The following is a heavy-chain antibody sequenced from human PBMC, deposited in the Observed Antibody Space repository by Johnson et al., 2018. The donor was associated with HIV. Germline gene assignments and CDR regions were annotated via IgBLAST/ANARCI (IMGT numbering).Heavy chain of an antibody. J-gene: IGHJ3*02. Sequence: QVQLVESGGGLKQPGGSLRLSCAASGFAFSSYAMHWVRQAPGKGLEWVAVISYDGTSKYQADSVKGRFTISRDNSKNTLFMQMNSLRGEDTAVYYCARDLGNWDSPRSAFDIWGQGTMVTVSS. CDR2: ISYDGTSK. V-gene: IGHV3-30*04. CDR3: ARDLGNWDSPRSAFDI. D-gene: IGHD1/OR15-1a*01. CDR1: GFAFSSYA.